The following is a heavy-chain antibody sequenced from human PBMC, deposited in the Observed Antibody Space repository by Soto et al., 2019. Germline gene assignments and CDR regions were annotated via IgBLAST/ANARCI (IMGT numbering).Heavy chain of an antibody. J-gene: IGHJ3*02. D-gene: IGHD6-13*01. CDR2: IIPIFGTA. V-gene: IGHV1-69*01. Sequence: QVQLVQSGAEVKKPGSSVTVSCKASGGTFSSYAISWVRQAPGQGLEWMGGIIPIFGTANYAQKFQGRVTITADESTSTAYMELSSLRAEDTAVYYCIIAAADSDAFDIWGQGTMVTVSS. CDR1: GGTFSSYA. CDR3: IIAAADSDAFDI.